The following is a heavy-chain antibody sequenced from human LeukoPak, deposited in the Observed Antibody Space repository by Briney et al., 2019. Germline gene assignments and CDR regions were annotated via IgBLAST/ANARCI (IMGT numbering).Heavy chain of an antibody. Sequence: GGSLRLSCAASGFTFSGSAMHWVRQASRKGLERVGRIRSKANSYATAYAASVKGRFTISRDDSKNTAYLQMNSLKTEDTAVYYCTRRGTTSTYYYYGMDVWGQGTTVTVSS. CDR3: TRRGTTSTYYYYGMDV. J-gene: IGHJ6*02. D-gene: IGHD1-7*01. CDR2: IRSKANSYAT. CDR1: GFTFSGSA. V-gene: IGHV3-73*01.